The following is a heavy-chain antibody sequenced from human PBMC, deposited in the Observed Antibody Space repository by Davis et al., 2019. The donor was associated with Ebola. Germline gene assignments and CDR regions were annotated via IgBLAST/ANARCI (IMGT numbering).Heavy chain of an antibody. Sequence: GGSLRLSCAASGFTFTRYWMSWVRQAPGKGLEWVSGISWNSGNIGYADSVKGRFTISRDNAKNSLYLQMNSLRPEDTAVYYCARDSDDYSFDYWGQGTLVTVSS. J-gene: IGHJ4*02. CDR2: ISWNSGNI. CDR3: ARDSDDYSFDY. V-gene: IGHV3-9*01. CDR1: GFTFTRYW. D-gene: IGHD4-11*01.